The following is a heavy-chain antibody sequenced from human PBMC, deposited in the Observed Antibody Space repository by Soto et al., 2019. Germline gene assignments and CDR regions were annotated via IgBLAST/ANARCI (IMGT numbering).Heavy chain of an antibody. CDR3: ATGSYNWNDGRFDY. D-gene: IGHD1-1*01. CDR1: GYTLTELS. J-gene: IGHJ4*02. Sequence: QVQLVQSGAEVKKPGASVKVSCKVSGYTLTELSMHWVRQAPGKRLEWMGGFDPEDGETIYAQKFQGKVTMTEDTSTDAAYMELSSLRSEDTAVYYCATGSYNWNDGRFDYWGQGTLVTVSS. V-gene: IGHV1-24*01. CDR2: FDPEDGET.